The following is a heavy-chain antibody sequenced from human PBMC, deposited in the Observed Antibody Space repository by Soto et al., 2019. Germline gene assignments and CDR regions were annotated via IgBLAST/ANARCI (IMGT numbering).Heavy chain of an antibody. CDR1: GYTFTIYG. V-gene: IGHV1-18*01. CDR3: SRDSRQVAVARIPDYFDY. Sequence: QVQLVQSGAEVKKPGASVKVSCKASGYTFTIYGISWVRQAAGQGLEWMGWISAYNGNTNYAQKLQGRVTMTTDTYKSTAYMELRSLRSDATAVYYCSRDSRQVAVARIPDYFDYWGQGTLVTVSS. CDR2: ISAYNGNT. J-gene: IGHJ4*02. D-gene: IGHD6-19*01.